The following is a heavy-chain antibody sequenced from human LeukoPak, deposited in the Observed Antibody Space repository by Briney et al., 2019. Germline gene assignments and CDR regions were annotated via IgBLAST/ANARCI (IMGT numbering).Heavy chain of an antibody. V-gene: IGHV1-46*01. Sequence: ASVKVSCKASGYTFTSYYMHWVRQAPGQGLGWMGLINPSGSSTSYAQRFQGRVAMTRDTSTSTVYMELSSLRSEDTAVYYCASYPLNDCSSTNCPPGGWGQGTLVTVSS. D-gene: IGHD2-2*01. CDR2: INPSGSST. CDR1: GYTFTSYY. CDR3: ASYPLNDCSSTNCPPGG. J-gene: IGHJ4*02.